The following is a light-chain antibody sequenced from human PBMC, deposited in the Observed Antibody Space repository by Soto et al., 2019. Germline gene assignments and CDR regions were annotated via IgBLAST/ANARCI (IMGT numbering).Light chain of an antibody. Sequence: EIVLTQSPDTLSLSPGERATLSCRASQSVRNNYLAWYQQKPGQAPRFLIFDASSRATGIPDRFSGSGSGTDFTLTISRLAPEDFAVYYCQQYGSTPLTFGGGTKVDIE. V-gene: IGKV3-20*01. CDR2: DAS. J-gene: IGKJ4*01. CDR3: QQYGSTPLT. CDR1: QSVRNNY.